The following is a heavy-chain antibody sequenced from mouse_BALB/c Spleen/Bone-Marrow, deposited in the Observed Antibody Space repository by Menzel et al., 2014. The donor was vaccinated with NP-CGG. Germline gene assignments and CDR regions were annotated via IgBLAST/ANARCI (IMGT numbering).Heavy chain of an antibody. Sequence: QVHVKQSGAELVRPGVSVKISCKGSGYTFTDYAMHWVMQSHAKSLEWIGVISTYYGDANYNQKFKGKATMTVDKSSSTAYMELARLTSEDSAIYYCARWWGRNGNYGWARDYWGQGTSVTVSS. D-gene: IGHD2-1*01. CDR2: ISTYYGDA. V-gene: IGHV1S137*01. CDR3: ARWWGRNGNYGWARDY. J-gene: IGHJ4*01. CDR1: GYTFTDYA.